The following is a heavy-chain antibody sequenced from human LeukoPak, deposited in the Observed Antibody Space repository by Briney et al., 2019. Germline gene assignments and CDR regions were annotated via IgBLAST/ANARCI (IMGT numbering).Heavy chain of an antibody. D-gene: IGHD1-1*01. V-gene: IGHV1-69*05. CDR1: GGTFSSYA. Sequence: ASVKVSCKASGGTFSSYAISWVRQAPGQRLEWMGGIIPIFGTASYAQKFQGRVTITTDESTSTAYMELSSLRSEDTAVYYCAVGTGYYYYYMDVWGKGTTVTVSS. J-gene: IGHJ6*03. CDR2: IIPIFGTA. CDR3: AVGTGYYYYYMDV.